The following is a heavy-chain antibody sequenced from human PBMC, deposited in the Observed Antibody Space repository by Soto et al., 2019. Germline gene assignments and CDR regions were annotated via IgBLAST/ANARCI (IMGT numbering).Heavy chain of an antibody. V-gene: IGHV3-33*01. Sequence: QVQLVESGGGVVQPGRSLRLSCAASGFTFSSYGMHWVRQAPGKGLEWVAVIWYDGSNKYYADSVKGRFTISRDNSKNTLYLQMNSLRAEDTAVYYCARDRPLYGDYDYYFDYWGQGTLVTVSS. D-gene: IGHD4-17*01. J-gene: IGHJ4*02. CDR1: GFTFSSYG. CDR2: IWYDGSNK. CDR3: ARDRPLYGDYDYYFDY.